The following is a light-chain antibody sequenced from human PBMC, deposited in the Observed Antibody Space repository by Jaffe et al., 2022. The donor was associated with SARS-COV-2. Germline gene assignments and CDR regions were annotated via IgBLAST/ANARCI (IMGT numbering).Light chain of an antibody. V-gene: IGKV3-20*01. Sequence: EIVLTQSPGTLSLSPGERATLSCRASQSITTNYLGWYQQKPGQGPRLLIHDTSRRATGIPDRFSGSGSGTDFTLTISPLEPEDFALYFCQQYADSPRTFGQGTKLEIK. CDR2: DTS. J-gene: IGKJ2*01. CDR1: QSITTNY. CDR3: QQYADSPRT.